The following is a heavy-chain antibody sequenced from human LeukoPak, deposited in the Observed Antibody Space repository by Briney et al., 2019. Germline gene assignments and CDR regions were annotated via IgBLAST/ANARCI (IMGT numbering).Heavy chain of an antibody. D-gene: IGHD6-19*01. CDR2: ISGSGGST. CDR3: AKDRSVRGH. V-gene: IGHV3-23*01. Sequence: GGSLRLSCAASGFTVSSSYMSWVRQAPGKGLEWVSAISGSGGSTYYADSVKGRFTISRDNSKNTLYLQMNSLRAEDTAVYYCAKDRSVRGHWGQGTLVTVSS. CDR1: GFTVSSSY. J-gene: IGHJ1*01.